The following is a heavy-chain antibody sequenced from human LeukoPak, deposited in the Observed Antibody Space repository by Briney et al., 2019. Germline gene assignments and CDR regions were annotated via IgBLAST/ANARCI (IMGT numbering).Heavy chain of an antibody. D-gene: IGHD3-22*01. CDR3: AREYYYNSGGKEAFDI. V-gene: IGHV3-53*01. Sequence: GGSLMLSCAASGFTVSSNYMGWVRQARGRGVGWVSVIYRGGSPFYGASVEGRYTIARDNSNSPLYLQMTSLRAEGRALVYEAREYYYNSGGKEAFDIWGPGTMVTVSS. J-gene: IGHJ3*02. CDR2: IYRGGSP. CDR1: GFTVSSNY.